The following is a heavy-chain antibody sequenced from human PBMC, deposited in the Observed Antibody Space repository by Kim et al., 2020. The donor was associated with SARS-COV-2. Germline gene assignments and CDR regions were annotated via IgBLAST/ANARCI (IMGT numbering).Heavy chain of an antibody. CDR1: GGSISSGSYY. CDR2: IYTSGST. J-gene: IGHJ6*02. Sequence: SETLSLTCTVSGGSISSGSYYWSWIRQPAGKGLEWIGRIYTSGSTNYNPSLKSRVTISVDTSKNQFSLKLSSVTAADTAVYYCARGEYSSSWNPYYYYYGMDVWGQGTTVTVSS. CDR3: ARGEYSSSWNPYYYYYGMDV. D-gene: IGHD6-13*01. V-gene: IGHV4-61*02.